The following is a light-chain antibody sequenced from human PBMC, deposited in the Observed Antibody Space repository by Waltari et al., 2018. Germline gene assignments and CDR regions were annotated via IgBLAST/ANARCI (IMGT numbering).Light chain of an antibody. CDR2: GAS. CDR1: QSLRSN. V-gene: IGKV3-15*01. Sequence: EIVMTQSPATLSVSPGERATLSCRASQSLRSNLAWYQQKPGQAPRLLIYGASTRATGIPARFSGSGSGTEFTLTISSLQPDDVATYFCQQYSSELYTFGQGTKVDI. CDR3: QQYSSELYT. J-gene: IGKJ2*01.